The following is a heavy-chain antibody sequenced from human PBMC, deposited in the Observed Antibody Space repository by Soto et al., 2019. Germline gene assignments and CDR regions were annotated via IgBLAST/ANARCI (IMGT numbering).Heavy chain of an antibody. CDR3: AKIGGYFHSSGYQKN. CDR1: GFTFSDYG. V-gene: IGHV3-23*01. CDR2: VSGNGGST. Sequence: PGGSLRLSCAASGFTFSDYGMTWVRQAPGKGLEGVAVVSGNGGSTSYADSVKGRFTISRDNAKNILYLQMNNLRADDTAVYYCAKIGGYFHSSGYQKNGGQGALVTVSS. J-gene: IGHJ4*02. D-gene: IGHD3-22*01.